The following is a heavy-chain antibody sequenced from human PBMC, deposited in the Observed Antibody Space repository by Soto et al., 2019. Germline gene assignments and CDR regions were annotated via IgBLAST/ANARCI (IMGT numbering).Heavy chain of an antibody. CDR1: GGSISSYY. CDR3: ASLGWGYCSGGSCRRGSWFDP. D-gene: IGHD2-15*01. V-gene: IGHV4-59*01. J-gene: IGHJ5*02. CDR2: IYYSGST. Sequence: PSETLSLTCTVSGGSISSYYWSWIRQPPGKGLEWIGYIYYSGSTNCNPSLKSRVTISVDTSKNQFSLKLSSVTAADTAVYYCASLGWGYCSGGSCRRGSWFDPWGQGTLVTVSS.